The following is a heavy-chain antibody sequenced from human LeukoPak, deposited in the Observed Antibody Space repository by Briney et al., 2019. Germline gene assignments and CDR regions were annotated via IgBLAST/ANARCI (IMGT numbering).Heavy chain of an antibody. CDR1: GGSISSSSYY. Sequence: SETLSLACTVSGGSISSSSYYWGWIRQPPGKGLEWIGSIYYSGSTYYNPSLKSRVTISVDTSKNQFSLKLSSVTAADTAVYYCARHYYGSGSYYNVRVYSGNYYYMDVWGKGTTVTISS. CDR3: ARHYYGSGSYYNVRVYSGNYYYMDV. CDR2: IYYSGST. D-gene: IGHD3-10*01. J-gene: IGHJ6*03. V-gene: IGHV4-39*01.